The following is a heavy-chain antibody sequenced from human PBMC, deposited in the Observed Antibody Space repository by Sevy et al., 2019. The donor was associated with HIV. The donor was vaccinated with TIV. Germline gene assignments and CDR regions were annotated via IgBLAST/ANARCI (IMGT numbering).Heavy chain of an antibody. CDR1: GYTFSDYY. Sequence: ASVKVSCKASGYTFSDYYLHWVRQAPGQGLEWMGWIKPDSGGTKYSQKFQGRVTMTRDTSISTGYMGLSRLRSDDTAVYYFSRDHLKVILPAGMGSWFDSWGQGTLVTVSS. V-gene: IGHV1-2*02. D-gene: IGHD2-2*01. CDR3: SRDHLKVILPAGMGSWFDS. J-gene: IGHJ5*01. CDR2: IKPDSGGT.